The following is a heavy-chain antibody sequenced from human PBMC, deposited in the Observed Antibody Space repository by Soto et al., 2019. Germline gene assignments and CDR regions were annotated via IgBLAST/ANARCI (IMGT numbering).Heavy chain of an antibody. V-gene: IGHV3-30*18. D-gene: IGHD4-17*01. CDR3: AKAKMGDDYAVSYGMDV. Sequence: QVQLVESGGGVVQPGRSLRLSCAASGFTFSSYGMHWVRQAPGKGLEWVAVISYDGSNKYYADSVKGRFTISRDNSENTLYMQMNSLRAVDTAVYYCAKAKMGDDYAVSYGMDVWGQGTTVTVSS. J-gene: IGHJ6*02. CDR1: GFTFSSYG. CDR2: ISYDGSNK.